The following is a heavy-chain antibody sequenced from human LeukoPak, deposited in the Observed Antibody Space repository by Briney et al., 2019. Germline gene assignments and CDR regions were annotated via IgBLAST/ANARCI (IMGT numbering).Heavy chain of an antibody. D-gene: IGHD2-15*01. CDR2: INPNSGGT. CDR3: ARDRTKLRRSFDY. CDR1: GYTFTGYY. V-gene: IGHV1-2*02. Sequence: ASVKVSCKASGYTFTGYYIHWVRQAPGQGLEWMGWINPNSGGTNYAQKFQGRVTMTRDTSISTAYMELSRLRSDDTAVYYCARDRTKLRRSFDYWGQGTLVTVSS. J-gene: IGHJ4*02.